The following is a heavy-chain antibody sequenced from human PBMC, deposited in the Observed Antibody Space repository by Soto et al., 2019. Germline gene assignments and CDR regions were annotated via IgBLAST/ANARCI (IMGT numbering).Heavy chain of an antibody. D-gene: IGHD1-26*01. Sequence: GGSLRLSCAASGFTFSSYGMHWVRQAPGKGLEWVAVISYDGSNKYYADSVKGRFTISRDNSKNTLYLQMNSLRAEDTAVYYCAKEVRWGAYYYGMDVWGQGTTVTV. CDR3: AKEVRWGAYYYGMDV. CDR1: GFTFSSYG. V-gene: IGHV3-30*18. CDR2: ISYDGSNK. J-gene: IGHJ6*02.